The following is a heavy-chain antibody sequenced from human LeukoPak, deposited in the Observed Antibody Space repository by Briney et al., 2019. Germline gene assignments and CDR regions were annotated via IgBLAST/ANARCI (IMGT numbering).Heavy chain of an antibody. D-gene: IGHD3-9*01. Sequence: PSETLSLTCAVSGGSISSSTWWTWVRQPPGKGLEWIGEVFYSGSTNSNPSLKSRLTMSVDESKHEFSLKLTSVTAADTAVYYCASGGLVSRYLDHWGQRTLVTVSP. CDR1: GGSISSSTW. V-gene: IGHV4-4*02. CDR3: ASGGLVSRYLDH. J-gene: IGHJ4*02. CDR2: VFYSGST.